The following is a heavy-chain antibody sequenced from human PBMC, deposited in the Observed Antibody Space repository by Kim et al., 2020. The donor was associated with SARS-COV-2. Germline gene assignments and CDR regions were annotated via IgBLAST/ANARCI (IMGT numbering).Heavy chain of an antibody. CDR2: IYSGSST. D-gene: IGHD2-2*01. CDR1: GFTVSSNY. Sequence: GGSLRLSCAASGFTVSSNYMSWVRQAPGKGLEWVSVIYSGSSTYYTDSVKGRFTISRDNSKNTLYLQMNSLRAEDTAVYYCARGPIVVVPVEMRYDGMDVWGQGTTVTVS. V-gene: IGHV3-53*01. CDR3: ARGPIVVVPVEMRYDGMDV. J-gene: IGHJ6*02.